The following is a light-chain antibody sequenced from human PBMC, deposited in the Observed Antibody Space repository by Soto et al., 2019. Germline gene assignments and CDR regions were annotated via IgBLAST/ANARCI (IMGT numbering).Light chain of an antibody. V-gene: IGKV1-39*01. CDR1: RRITTY. CDR3: QQSYNAPMYT. J-gene: IGKJ2*01. CDR2: AAS. Sequence: IQMTQSPSSLSASVGDRVTITCRASRRITTYLNWYQQKPGKAPKLLISAASNLQSGVPSRLSGSGSGTDFTLTISSLQPEDFASYYWQQSYNAPMYTVGQGTKLEI.